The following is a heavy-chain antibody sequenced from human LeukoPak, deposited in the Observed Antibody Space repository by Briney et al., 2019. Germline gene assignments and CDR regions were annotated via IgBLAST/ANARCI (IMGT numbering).Heavy chain of an antibody. Sequence: ASVKVSCKASGYTFTSYDINWVRQATGQGLEWMGWMNPNSGNTGYAQKFQGRVTITRNTSISTAYMELSSLRSEDTAVYFCARRGPSVAGPYDYWGQGTLVTVSS. D-gene: IGHD6-19*01. CDR3: ARRGPSVAGPYDY. CDR2: MNPNSGNT. J-gene: IGHJ4*02. V-gene: IGHV1-8*03. CDR1: GYTFTSYD.